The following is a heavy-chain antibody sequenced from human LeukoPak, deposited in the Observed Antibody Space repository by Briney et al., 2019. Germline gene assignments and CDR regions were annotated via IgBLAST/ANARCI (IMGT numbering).Heavy chain of an antibody. Sequence: GGSLRLSCAASGFTFSSYAMSWVRQAPGKGLEWVSAISGSGGSTYYADSVKGRFTISRDNSDSTLYLDINNLRAEDTAVYYCAKDQTVGGTWGEVIFHYWGQGTLVTVAS. V-gene: IGHV3-23*01. CDR3: AKDQTVGGTWGEVIFHY. CDR2: ISGSGGST. D-gene: IGHD6-19*01. CDR1: GFTFSSYA. J-gene: IGHJ4*02.